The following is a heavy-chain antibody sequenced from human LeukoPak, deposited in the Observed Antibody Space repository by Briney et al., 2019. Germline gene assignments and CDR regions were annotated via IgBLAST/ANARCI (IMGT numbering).Heavy chain of an antibody. D-gene: IGHD1-26*01. V-gene: IGHV4-34*01. J-gene: IGHJ4*02. CDR2: TNHSGST. CDR1: GFTFSSYS. CDR3: ARGSYQRPFDY. Sequence: GSLRLSCAASGFTFSSYSMNWVRQPPGKGLEWIGETNHSGSTNYNPSLKSRVTISVDTSKNQFSLKLSSVTAADTAVYYCARGSYQRPFDYWGQGTLVTVSS.